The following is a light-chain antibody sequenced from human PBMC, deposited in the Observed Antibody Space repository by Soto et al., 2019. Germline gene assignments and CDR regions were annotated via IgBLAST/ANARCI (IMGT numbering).Light chain of an antibody. V-gene: IGKV3-15*01. J-gene: IGKJ1*01. CDR1: QTINNN. Sequence: VMTQAPATLSVSPGERATLSCRASQTINNNVAWYQLKDGQVPRLVIYGVSTRATDIPARFSGSGSGTEFTLTISSLKSEDFAEYHCQQYNNSPQTLGQGTKVDIK. CDR2: GVS. CDR3: QQYNNSPQT.